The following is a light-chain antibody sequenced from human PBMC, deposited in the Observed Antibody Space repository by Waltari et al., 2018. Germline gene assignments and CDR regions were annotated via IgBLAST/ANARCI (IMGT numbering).Light chain of an antibody. CDR3: QSYDNNNRV. Sequence: NFMLTQPHSLSESPGKTVTISCTRSSGSIANNYVQWYQQRPGSAPTTVISEDDQRPSGVPDRFSGSIDSSSNSASLTISGLKTEDEADYYCQSYDNNNRVFGGGTKLTVL. V-gene: IGLV6-57*03. CDR1: SGSIANNY. CDR2: EDD. J-gene: IGLJ2*01.